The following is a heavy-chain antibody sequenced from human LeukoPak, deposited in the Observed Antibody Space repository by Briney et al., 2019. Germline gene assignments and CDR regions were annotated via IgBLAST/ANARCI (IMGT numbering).Heavy chain of an antibody. CDR1: GYSFTDYY. J-gene: IGHJ4*02. D-gene: IGHD4-23*01. Sequence: SVEVSCEASGYSFTDYYMHWVRQAPGQGLEWMGWINPDSGGTNYAQNFQGRVTMTRDTSISTAYMELSRLRSDDMAVYYCARPFIETPSLGALDYWGQGTLVTVSS. CDR3: ARPFIETPSLGALDY. CDR2: INPDSGGT. V-gene: IGHV1-2*02.